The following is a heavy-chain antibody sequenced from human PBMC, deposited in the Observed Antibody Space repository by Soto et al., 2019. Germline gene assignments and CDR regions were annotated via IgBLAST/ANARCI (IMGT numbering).Heavy chain of an antibody. J-gene: IGHJ6*02. Sequence: SETLSLTCTVSGGSFSSGDYYWSWIRQPPGKGLEWIGYIYYSGSTYYNPSLKSRVTISVDTSKNQFSLKLSSVTAADTAVYYCARDKYCSSTSCYKGWDYYYGMDVWGQGTTVTVSS. D-gene: IGHD2-2*02. V-gene: IGHV4-30-4*01. CDR1: GGSFSSGDYY. CDR3: ARDKYCSSTSCYKGWDYYYGMDV. CDR2: IYYSGST.